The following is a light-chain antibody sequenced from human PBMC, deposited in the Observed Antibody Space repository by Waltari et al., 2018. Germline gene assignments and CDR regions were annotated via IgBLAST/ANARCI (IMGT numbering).Light chain of an antibody. CDR2: YDN. Sequence: SYVLTPPPSVSVAPGETARITCGGNHIESKRLNSYRQRPGQAPVVVISYDNDRAAGIPERFSGSNSGNTATLTISRVEAGDEADYYCQVWDANTDPGVFGTGTEVTVL. CDR3: QVWDANTDPGV. J-gene: IGLJ1*01. V-gene: IGLV3-21*01. CDR1: HIESKR.